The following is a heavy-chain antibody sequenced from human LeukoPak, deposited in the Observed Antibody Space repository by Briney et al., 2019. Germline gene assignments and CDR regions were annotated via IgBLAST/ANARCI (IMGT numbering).Heavy chain of an antibody. V-gene: IGHV1-24*01. CDR1: EYSLSDLS. CDR3: ATDRVYRSSGRSWGFFDY. D-gene: IGHD6-19*01. J-gene: IGHJ4*02. CDR2: FDAENNKM. Sequence: GASVKLSCKISEYSLSDLSIHWVREAPGEGLEWMGGFDAENNKMVYSQRFQGRVTITEDTSADTAYMELTGLRSEDTAMYFCATDRVYRSSGRSWGFFDYWGQGTLVIVSS.